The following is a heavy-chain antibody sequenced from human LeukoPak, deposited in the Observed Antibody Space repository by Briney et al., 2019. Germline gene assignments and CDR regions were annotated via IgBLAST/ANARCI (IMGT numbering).Heavy chain of an antibody. CDR1: GFTFTSYG. J-gene: IGHJ6*03. CDR2: IITYNGNT. Sequence: ASVTVSCKASGFTFTSYGITWVRQAPGQGLEWMGWIITYNGNTYYAQKLQGRVTMTTDTSTNTACMELRGLRSDNTAVYYCAKTTVTSEDYYYYYMDVWGKGTTVTVSS. D-gene: IGHD4-17*01. CDR3: AKTTVTSEDYYYYYMDV. V-gene: IGHV1-18*01.